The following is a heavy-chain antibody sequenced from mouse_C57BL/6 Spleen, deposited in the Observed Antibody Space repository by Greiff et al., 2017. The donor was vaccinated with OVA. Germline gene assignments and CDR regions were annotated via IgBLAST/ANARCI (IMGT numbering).Heavy chain of an antibody. J-gene: IGHJ1*03. CDR1: GYTFTSYW. CDR3: ARSNWHWYFDV. V-gene: IGHV1-61*01. D-gene: IGHD4-1*01. CDR2: IYPSDSET. Sequence: VQLQQPGAELVRPGSSVKLSCKASGYTFTSYWMDWVKQRPGQGLEWIGNIYPSDSETHYNQKFKDKATLTVDKSSSTAYMQLSSLTSEDSAVYYCARSNWHWYFDVWGTGTTVTVSS.